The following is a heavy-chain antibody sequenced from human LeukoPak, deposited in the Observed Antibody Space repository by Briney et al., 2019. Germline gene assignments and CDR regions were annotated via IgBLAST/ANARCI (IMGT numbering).Heavy chain of an antibody. CDR2: ISGDGGST. Sequence: GGSLSLSCAASGFNFDDYAMHWLRQAPGKGLEWVSLISGDGGSTYYADSVKGRFTISRDNSKNSLYLQMNSLKTEATALYYCANHTHGDYGADFDYWGQGTLVTVSS. V-gene: IGHV3-43*02. CDR3: ANHTHGDYGADFDY. D-gene: IGHD4-17*01. CDR1: GFNFDDYA. J-gene: IGHJ4*02.